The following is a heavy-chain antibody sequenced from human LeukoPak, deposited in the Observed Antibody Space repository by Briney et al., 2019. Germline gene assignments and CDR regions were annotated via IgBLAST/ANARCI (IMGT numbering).Heavy chain of an antibody. CDR1: GGTFSSYA. CDR3: ARRYYDSSGLDY. CDR2: IIPIFGTA. D-gene: IGHD3-22*01. V-gene: IGHV1-69*13. Sequence: SVKVSCKASGGTFSSYAISWVRQAPGQGLEWMGGIIPIFGTANYAQKFQGRVTITADESTSTAYMELSSLRSEDTAVYYCARRYYDSSGLDYWGQGTTVTVSS. J-gene: IGHJ4*03.